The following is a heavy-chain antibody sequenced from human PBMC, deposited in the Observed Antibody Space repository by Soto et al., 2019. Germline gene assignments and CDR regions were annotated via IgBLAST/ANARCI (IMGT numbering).Heavy chain of an antibody. D-gene: IGHD3-10*01. CDR1: GGTFSSYA. Sequence: QVPLVQSGAEVKKPGSSVTVSCKASGGTFSSYAIHWVRQAPGQGLEWMGGIIPMYGPAKYAQRFQGRVTITADESTTTVYMELTSLTSQDTAVYYCARVTSMVRGVIDNGFDPWGHETLVTVSS. CDR2: IIPMYGPA. J-gene: IGHJ5*02. CDR3: ARVTSMVRGVIDNGFDP. V-gene: IGHV1-69*01.